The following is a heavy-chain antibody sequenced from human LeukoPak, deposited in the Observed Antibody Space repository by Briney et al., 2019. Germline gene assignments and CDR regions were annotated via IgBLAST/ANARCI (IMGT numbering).Heavy chain of an antibody. CDR3: ARDGGGSYSDAFDI. CDR2: IKQDGSEK. V-gene: IGHV3-7*01. CDR1: GFTFSSYS. D-gene: IGHD1-26*01. J-gene: IGHJ3*02. Sequence: GGSLRLSCAASGFTFSSYSMNWVRQAPGKGLEWVANIKQDGSEKYYVDSVKGRFTISRDNAKNSLYLQMNSLRAEDTAVYYCARDGGGSYSDAFDIWGQGTMVTVSS.